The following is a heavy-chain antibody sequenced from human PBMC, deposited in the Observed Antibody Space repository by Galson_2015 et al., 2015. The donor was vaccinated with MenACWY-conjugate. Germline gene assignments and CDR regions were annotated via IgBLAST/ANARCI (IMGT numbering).Heavy chain of an antibody. CDR1: EFTFSGYS. D-gene: IGHD5-12*01. V-gene: IGHV3-74*01. J-gene: IGHJ5*02. Sequence: SLRLSCAASEFTFSGYSMRWVRQAPGKGLVWVSRISGNGSSKSYAVSVKGRFTISRDKAKITLYLQMKSLGAEDTAVYYCTRGNGGYGRFDPWGQGTLVAVSS. CDR2: ISGNGSSK. CDR3: TRGNGGYGRFDP.